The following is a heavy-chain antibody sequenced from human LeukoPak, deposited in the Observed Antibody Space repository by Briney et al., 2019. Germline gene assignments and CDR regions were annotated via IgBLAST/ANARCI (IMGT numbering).Heavy chain of an antibody. V-gene: IGHV3-23*01. J-gene: IGHJ6*03. CDR2: ISIDGGRT. CDR3: ARKGIGSSRYQNMDV. D-gene: IGHD6-25*01. Sequence: PGRSLRHSCAASGFTFSSYAMSWVRQAPGKGPEWVSTISIDGGRTYYADSVKGRFTVSRDTSKNTLYLQMNSLRAEDTAVYYCARKGIGSSRYQNMDVWGKGTTVTVSS. CDR1: GFTFSSYA.